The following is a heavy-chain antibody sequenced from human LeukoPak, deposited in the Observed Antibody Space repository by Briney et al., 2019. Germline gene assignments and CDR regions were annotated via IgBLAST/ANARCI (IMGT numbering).Heavy chain of an antibody. V-gene: IGHV3-23*01. CDR3: AELSQWFGELYFDY. CDR2: ISGSGGST. J-gene: IGHJ4*02. CDR1: GFTFSSYA. Sequence: PGGSLRLSCAASGFTFSSYAMSWVRQAPGKGLEWVSAISGSGGSTYYADSVKGRFTISRDNSKNTLYLQMNSLRAEDTAVYYCAELSQWFGELYFDYWGQGTLVTVSS. D-gene: IGHD3-10*01.